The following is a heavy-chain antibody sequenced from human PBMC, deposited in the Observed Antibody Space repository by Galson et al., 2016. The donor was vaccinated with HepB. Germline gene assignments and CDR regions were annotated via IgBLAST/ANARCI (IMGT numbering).Heavy chain of an antibody. D-gene: IGHD3-10*01. Sequence: SLRLSCATSGFTFSTYGMTWVRQAPGKGLEWVASISGSGGPTYYADSVKGRFIISRDNSRSTLYLQVNSLRAEDTAVYYCAKDRSSNTMLRGIMGWFAPWGQGTLVTDPS. CDR3: AKDRSSNTMLRGIMGWFAP. J-gene: IGHJ5*02. V-gene: IGHV3-23*01. CDR1: GFTFSTYG. CDR2: ISGSGGPT.